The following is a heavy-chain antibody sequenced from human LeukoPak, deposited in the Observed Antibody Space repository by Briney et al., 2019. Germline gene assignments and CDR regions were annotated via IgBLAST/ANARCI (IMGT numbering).Heavy chain of an antibody. CDR3: AGGDWGDY. D-gene: IGHD2-21*01. CDR1: GFTFSSYS. CDR2: LKQDGSET. V-gene: IGHV3-7*01. Sequence: GGSLRLSCAASGFTFSSYSMNWVRQAPGKGLEWVATLKQDGSETNYVDSVKGRFTISRDNAKSSLYLQMNSLRAEDTALYYCAGGDWGDYWGQGTLVTVSS. J-gene: IGHJ4*02.